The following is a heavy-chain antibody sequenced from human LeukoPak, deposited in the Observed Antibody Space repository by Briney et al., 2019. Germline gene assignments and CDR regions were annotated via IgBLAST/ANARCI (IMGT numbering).Heavy chain of an antibody. CDR2: IYYSGST. V-gene: IGHV4-39*07. D-gene: IGHD2-8*02. J-gene: IGHJ4*02. CDR1: GGSISSSSYY. CDR3: ARDTGLFDY. Sequence: NPSETLSLTCTVSGGSISSSSYYWGWIRQPPGKGLEWIGSIYYSGSTYYNPSLKSRVTISVDTSKNQFSLKLSSVTAADTAVYYCARDTGLFDYWGQGTLVTVSS.